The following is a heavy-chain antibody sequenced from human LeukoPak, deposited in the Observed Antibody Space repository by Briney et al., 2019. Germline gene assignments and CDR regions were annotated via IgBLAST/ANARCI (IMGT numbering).Heavy chain of an antibody. CDR2: IIPIFGTA. V-gene: IGHV1-69*13. CDR3: ARSTTMLPTNWFDP. D-gene: IGHD3-10*01. Sequence: GASVKVSCKTSGGTFSSFIINWVRQAPGQGLEWMGGIIPIFGTANYAQKFQGRVTISADDSTSTAYMELSSLRSEDTAVYYCARSTTMLPTNWFDPWGQGTLVTVSS. J-gene: IGHJ5*02. CDR1: GGTFSSFI.